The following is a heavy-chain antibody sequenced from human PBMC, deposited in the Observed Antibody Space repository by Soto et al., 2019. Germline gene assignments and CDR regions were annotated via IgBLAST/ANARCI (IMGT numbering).Heavy chain of an antibody. CDR1: GFTFSSYC. D-gene: IGHD3-16*01. CDR3: AKVPAYDYVWGTYYYFDY. V-gene: IGHV3-23*01. J-gene: IGHJ4*02. Sequence: GGSLRLSCAASGFTFSSYCMSWVRQAPGKGLEWVSSISGGGSSSYYAASVKGRFTISRDNSKNTLYLQMNSLRAEDTAVYYCAKVPAYDYVWGTYYYFDYWGLGALVTVS. CDR2: ISGGGSSS.